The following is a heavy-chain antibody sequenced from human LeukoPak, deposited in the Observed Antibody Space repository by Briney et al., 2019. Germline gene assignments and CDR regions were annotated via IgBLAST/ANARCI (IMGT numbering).Heavy chain of an antibody. D-gene: IGHD1-26*01. CDR2: ISDSGSST. CDR1: GFTFRAYA. CDR3: AKKSVGTTTGGPFDY. Sequence: GGSLRLSCAAYGFTFRAYAMSWVRQAPGKWLEWDSGISDSGSSTNYADSVKGRFTISRDNSKNTLYLQMNSLKAEDTDLYYCAKKSVGTTTGGPFDYWGQGTLVSVSS. V-gene: IGHV3-23*01. J-gene: IGHJ4*02.